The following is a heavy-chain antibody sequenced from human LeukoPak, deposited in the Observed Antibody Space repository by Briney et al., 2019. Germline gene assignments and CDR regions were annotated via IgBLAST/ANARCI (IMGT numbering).Heavy chain of an antibody. V-gene: IGHV1-69*04. CDR3: ARDHYDDSSSADY. J-gene: IGHJ4*02. CDR1: GGTFSSYA. Sequence: SVKVSCKASGGTFSSYAISWVRQAPGQGLEWMGRIIPILGIANYAQKFQGRVTITADKSTSTAYMELSSLRSEDTAVYYCARDHYDDSSSADYWGQGTLVTVSS. D-gene: IGHD3-22*01. CDR2: IIPILGIA.